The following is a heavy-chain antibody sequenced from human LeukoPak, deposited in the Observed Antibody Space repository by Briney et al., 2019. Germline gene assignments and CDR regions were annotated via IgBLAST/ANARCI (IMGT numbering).Heavy chain of an antibody. V-gene: IGHV3-30*04. J-gene: IGHJ4*02. CDR1: GFSFSSYA. CDR3: ARGGAEEWLGLDY. Sequence: GGSLRLSCAASGFSFSSYAMFWVRQAPGKGLEGVAVISYGGSNKYYADSVKGRFPISRDNSKNTVYLQMNSLRLEDTAVYYCARGGAEEWLGLDYWGLGTLVTVSS. CDR2: ISYGGSNK. D-gene: IGHD6-19*01.